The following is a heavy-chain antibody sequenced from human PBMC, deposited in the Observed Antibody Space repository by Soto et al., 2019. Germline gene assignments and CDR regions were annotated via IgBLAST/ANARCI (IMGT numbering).Heavy chain of an antibody. Sequence: AGGSLRLSCAASGFTFARVSMDWVRQAPGKGLAWVSSISRTTNYIYYGDSMKGRFTISRDNAKNSLYLEMNSLRAEDTAVYYCARESEDLTSNFDYWGQGTLGTVSS. V-gene: IGHV3-21*06. J-gene: IGHJ4*02. CDR1: GFTFARVS. CDR2: ISRTTNYI. CDR3: ARESEDLTSNFDY.